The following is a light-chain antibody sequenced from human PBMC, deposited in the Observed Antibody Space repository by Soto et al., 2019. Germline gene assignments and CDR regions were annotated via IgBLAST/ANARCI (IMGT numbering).Light chain of an antibody. CDR2: KAT. CDR3: QQYNDVQYS. J-gene: IGKJ2*01. Sequence: DIQMTQSPSTLSASVGDGVTITCRASQNIGSWLAWYQQKPGEAPKLLISKATNLQSGVPSRFSGSESGTDFSLTSRSLQPVASATYFCQQYNDVQYSFGPGTKLDI. V-gene: IGKV1-5*03. CDR1: QNIGSW.